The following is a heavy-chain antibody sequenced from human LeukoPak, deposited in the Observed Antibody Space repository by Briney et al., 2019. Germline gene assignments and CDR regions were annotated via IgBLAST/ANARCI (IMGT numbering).Heavy chain of an antibody. CDR1: GITLSNYG. CDR2: ISDSGGRT. Sequence: GGSLRLSCVVSGITLSNYGMSWVRQAPGKGLEWVAGISDSGGRTNYADSVKGRFTISRDSPKNTLYLQMTSLRAEDTAVYFCAKRGVVIRVILVGFHKEAYYFDSWGQGALVTVSS. CDR3: AKRGVVIRVILVGFHKEAYYFDS. D-gene: IGHD3-22*01. V-gene: IGHV3-23*01. J-gene: IGHJ4*02.